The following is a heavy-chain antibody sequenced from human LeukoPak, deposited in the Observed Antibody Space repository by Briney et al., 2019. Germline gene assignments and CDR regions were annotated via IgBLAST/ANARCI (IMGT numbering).Heavy chain of an antibody. D-gene: IGHD6-19*01. V-gene: IGHV3-74*01. CDR2: ISKDGGST. J-gene: IGHJ4*02. CDR3: AASALTFSSGWFVY. Sequence: GGSLRLSCAASGFTFSNYWMQWVRQTPKKGLVWLSRISKDGGSTVYADSVKGRFTISRDNAKNTLYLQMNSLRDEDTAVYYCAASALTFSSGWFVYWGQGSLVTVSS. CDR1: GFTFSNYW.